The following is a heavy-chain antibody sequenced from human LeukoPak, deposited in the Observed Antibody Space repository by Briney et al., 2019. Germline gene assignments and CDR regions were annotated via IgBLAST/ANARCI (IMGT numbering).Heavy chain of an antibody. CDR1: GFTFSSYS. CDR2: ISSRSSYI. CDR3: ARKPIYCGGDCYYFDY. J-gene: IGHJ4*02. V-gene: IGHV3-21*01. Sequence: GGSLRLSCAASGFTFSSYSMNWVRQAPGKGLEWVSSISSRSSYIYYADSVKGRFTISRDNAKNSLYLQMNSLRAEDTAVYYCARKPIYCGGDCYYFDYWGQGALVTVSS. D-gene: IGHD2-21*01.